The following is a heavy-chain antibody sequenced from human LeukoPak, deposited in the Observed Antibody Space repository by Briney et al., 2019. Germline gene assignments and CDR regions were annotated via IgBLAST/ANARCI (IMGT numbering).Heavy chain of an antibody. V-gene: IGHV4-38-2*02. CDR2: IYHSGST. J-gene: IGHJ4*02. Sequence: PSETLSLTCTVSGYSISSGYYWGWIRQPPGKGLEWIGSIYHSGSTYYNPSLKSRVTISVDTSKNQFSLKLSSVTAADTAVYYCARDSYSSGNEVMDYWGQGTLVTVSS. CDR1: GYSISSGYY. D-gene: IGHD6-19*01. CDR3: ARDSYSSGNEVMDY.